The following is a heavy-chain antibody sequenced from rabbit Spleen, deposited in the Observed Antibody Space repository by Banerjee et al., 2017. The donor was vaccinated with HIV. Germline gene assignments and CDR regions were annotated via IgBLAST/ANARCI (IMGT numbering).Heavy chain of an antibody. D-gene: IGHD8-1*01. Sequence: QEHLKESGGGLVQPGGSLKLSCTASGFSFSYSDYMCWVRQPPGKGPEWIACIGAGVTYTTYYATWAKGRFTISKTSSTTVTLQMTSLTAADTATYFCARDSGTSFSSYGMDLWGQGTLVTVS. V-gene: IGHV1S45*01. J-gene: IGHJ6*01. CDR2: IGAGVTYTT. CDR3: ARDSGTSFSSYGMDL. CDR1: GFSFSYSDY.